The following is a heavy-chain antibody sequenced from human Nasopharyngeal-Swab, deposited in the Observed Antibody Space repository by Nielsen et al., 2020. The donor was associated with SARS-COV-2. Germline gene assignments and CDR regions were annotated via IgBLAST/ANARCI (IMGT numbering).Heavy chain of an antibody. V-gene: IGHV4-39*01. D-gene: IGHD3-3*01. J-gene: IGHJ4*02. CDR1: GGSLSSSSYY. Sequence: SETLSLTCTVSGGSLSSSSYYWGWIRQPPGKVLEWIGRIYYIRSTYYNPSLKSRVTISVDTSKNQFSLKLSAVTAADTAVYYCARQRGGMFTIFGVVITNFDYWGQGTLVTVSS. CDR3: ARQRGGMFTIFGVVITNFDY. CDR2: IYYIRST.